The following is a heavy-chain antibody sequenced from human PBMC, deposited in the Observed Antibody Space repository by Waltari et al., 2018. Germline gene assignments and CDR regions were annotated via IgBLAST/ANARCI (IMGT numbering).Heavy chain of an antibody. V-gene: IGHV1-69*08. Sequence: QVQLVQSGAEVKKPGSSVKVSCKASGGTFSSYAISWVRQAPGQGLEWMGRIIPIIGTPNYAQKFQGRVTITADKSTSTAYMELSSLRSEDTAVYYCARGRYSSSWYDYWGQGTLVTVSS. D-gene: IGHD6-13*01. CDR1: GGTFSSYA. CDR2: IIPIIGTP. J-gene: IGHJ4*02. CDR3: ARGRYSSSWYDY.